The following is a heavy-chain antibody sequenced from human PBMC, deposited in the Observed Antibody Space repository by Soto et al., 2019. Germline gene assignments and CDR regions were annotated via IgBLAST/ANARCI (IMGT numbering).Heavy chain of an antibody. CDR2: IIPIFDTA. J-gene: IGHJ6*02. Sequence: QVQLVQSGAELRKPGSSVKVSCKASGGTFSDFTINWVRQAPGQRLEWMGGIIPIFDTANYAEKFQGRVTITADESTSTSVMEVSSLRSEDTAVYYCARNGTQPGYSYGMDVWGQATMVTVSS. CDR3: ARNGTQPGYSYGMDV. CDR1: GGTFSDFT. V-gene: IGHV1-69*01. D-gene: IGHD1-1*01.